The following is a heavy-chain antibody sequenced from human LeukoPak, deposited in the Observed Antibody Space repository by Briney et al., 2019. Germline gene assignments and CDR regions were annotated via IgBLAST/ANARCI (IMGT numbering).Heavy chain of an antibody. CDR3: AKDVGDSSGYYFND. CDR1: GFTFSSYW. J-gene: IGHJ4*02. Sequence: GGSLRLSCAVSGFTFSSYWMHWVRQAPGKGLVWVSRINSDGSSTNYADSVKGRFTISRDNAKNSLYLQMNSLRAEDTALYYCAKDVGDSSGYYFNDWGQGTQVTVSS. V-gene: IGHV3-74*01. D-gene: IGHD3-22*01. CDR2: INSDGSST.